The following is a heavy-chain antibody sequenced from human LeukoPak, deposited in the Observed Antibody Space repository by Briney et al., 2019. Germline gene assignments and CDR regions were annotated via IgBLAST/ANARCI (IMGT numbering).Heavy chain of an antibody. V-gene: IGHV3-7*01. CDR3: AREIHTGYSSSWYYYYYGMDV. Sequence: PGGSLRLSCAASGFTFSSYWMSWVRQAPGKGLEWVANIKQDGSEKYYVDSVKGRFTISRDNAKNSLYPQMNSLRAEDTAVYYCAREIHTGYSSSWYYYYYGMDVWGQGTTVTVSS. CDR2: IKQDGSEK. CDR1: GFTFSSYW. D-gene: IGHD6-13*01. J-gene: IGHJ6*02.